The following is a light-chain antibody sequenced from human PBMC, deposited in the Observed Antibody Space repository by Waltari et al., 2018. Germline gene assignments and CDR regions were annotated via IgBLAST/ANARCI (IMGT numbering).Light chain of an antibody. CDR2: GAS. CDR1: QTITGSW. J-gene: IGKJ4*01. Sequence: EIVLTQSPGTLSVSPGERATVSCRASQTITGSWLTWYHQKPGKAPRLLIYGASNRAPGIPDRFSGSGSGTDFTLTISRLEPEDAAVYYCQQYDGSVVTFGGGTKVEIK. CDR3: QQYDGSVVT. V-gene: IGKV3-20*01.